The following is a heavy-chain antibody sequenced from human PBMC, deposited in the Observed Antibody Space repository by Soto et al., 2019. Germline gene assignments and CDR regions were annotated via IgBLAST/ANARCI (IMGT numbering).Heavy chain of an antibody. D-gene: IGHD6-19*01. V-gene: IGHV3-53*01. CDR2: IYSSGST. CDR1: GFTVSSNY. J-gene: IGHJ6*02. Sequence: GGSLILSCAASGFTVSSNYMSWVRQAPGKGLEWVSVIYSSGSTYYADSVKGRFTISRDNSKNTLHLQMNSLRAEDTAVYYCARGPLYSSGWYGDYYYYYGMDVWGQGTTVTVSS. CDR3: ARGPLYSSGWYGDYYYYYGMDV.